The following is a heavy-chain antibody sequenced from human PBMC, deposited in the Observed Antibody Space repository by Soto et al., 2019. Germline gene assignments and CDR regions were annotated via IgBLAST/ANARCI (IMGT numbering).Heavy chain of an antibody. Sequence: QVQLVQAGAEVKKPGSSVRVSCQASGGTFTTYAFNWVRQAHGQGLEWMGGIIPMYNTPNYAPHFLGRVTISADPAAGDADMELTTLISEDTAVYFFARGYGCGYCDAGDVLGEWTAVP. V-gene: IGHV1-69*01. J-gene: IGHJ6*02. D-gene: IGHD6-25*01. CDR3: ARGYGCGYCDAGDV. CDR2: IIPMYNTP. CDR1: GGTFTTYA.